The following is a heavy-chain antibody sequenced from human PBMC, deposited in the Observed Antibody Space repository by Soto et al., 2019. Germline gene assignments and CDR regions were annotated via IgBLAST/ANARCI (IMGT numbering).Heavy chain of an antibody. CDR1: GFTFSSYG. CDR2: ISYDGSNK. CDR3: AKYRMGAGVRGSFDY. Sequence: QVQLVESGGGVVQPGKSLRLSCAGSGFTFSSYGMDWVRQAPGKGLGWVAVISYDGSNKYYADSVKGRFTISTDNSKNTLYLQMSSLRADDTAVYYCAKYRMGAGVRGSFDYCGLGTLVTVSS. D-gene: IGHD3-10*01. V-gene: IGHV3-30*18. J-gene: IGHJ4*02.